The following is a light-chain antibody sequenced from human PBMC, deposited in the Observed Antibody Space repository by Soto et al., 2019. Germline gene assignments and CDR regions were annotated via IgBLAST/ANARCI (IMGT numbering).Light chain of an antibody. CDR1: QSVSNN. J-gene: IGKJ1*01. Sequence: ILMTQSPATLSVSPGERATLSCRASQSVSNNLAWYQQKPGQAPSILIYDASTRTNGIPARFSGSGSGTEFTLTISGLQSEDVAVYNCQQYNNWPPWTFGQGTKVEIK. V-gene: IGKV3-15*01. CDR3: QQYNNWPPWT. CDR2: DAS.